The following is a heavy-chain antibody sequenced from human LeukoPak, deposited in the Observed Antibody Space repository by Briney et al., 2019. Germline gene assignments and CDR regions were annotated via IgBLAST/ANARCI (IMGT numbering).Heavy chain of an antibody. Sequence: GGSLSLSCAASGFTFSSYAMHWVRQAPGKGLEWVAVISYDGSNKYYADSVKGRFTISRDNSKNTLYLQMNSLRAEDTAVYYCARVHCSSTSCTYYYYYYYMDVWGKGTTVTVSS. CDR2: ISYDGSNK. D-gene: IGHD2-2*01. CDR1: GFTFSSYA. V-gene: IGHV3-30-3*01. CDR3: ARVHCSSTSCTYYYYYYYMDV. J-gene: IGHJ6*03.